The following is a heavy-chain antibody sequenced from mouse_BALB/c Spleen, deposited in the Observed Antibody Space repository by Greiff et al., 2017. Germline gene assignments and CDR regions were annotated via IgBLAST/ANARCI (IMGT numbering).Heavy chain of an antibody. CDR2: INSNGGST. J-gene: IGHJ3*01. CDR3: ARYYRYDGSWFAY. CDR1: GFTFSSHG. V-gene: IGHV5-6-3*01. Sequence: EVKLMESGGGLVQPGGSLKLSCAASGFTFSSHGMSWVRQTPDKRLELVATINSNGGSTYYPDSVKGRFTISRDNAKNTLYLQMSSLKSEDTAMYYCARYYRYDGSWFAYWGQGTLVTVSA. D-gene: IGHD2-14*01.